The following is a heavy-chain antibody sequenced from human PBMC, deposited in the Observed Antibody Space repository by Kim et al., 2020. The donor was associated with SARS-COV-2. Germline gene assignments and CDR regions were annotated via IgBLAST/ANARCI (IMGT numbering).Heavy chain of an antibody. Sequence: ASVKVSCKASGYTFTSYAMHWVRQAPGQRLEWMGWINAGNGNTKYSQKFQGRVTITRDTSASTAYMELSSLRSEDTAVYYCARDDYSNYGNYYYYYMDVWGKGTTVTVSS. V-gene: IGHV1-3*01. CDR2: INAGNGNT. CDR3: ARDDYSNYGNYYYYYMDV. J-gene: IGHJ6*03. D-gene: IGHD4-4*01. CDR1: GYTFTSYA.